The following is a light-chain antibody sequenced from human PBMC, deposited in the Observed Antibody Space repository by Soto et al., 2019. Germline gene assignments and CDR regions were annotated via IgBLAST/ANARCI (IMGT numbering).Light chain of an antibody. CDR2: DAS. CDR3: HSRA. CDR1: QSLNRW. V-gene: IGKV1-5*01. Sequence: IEMCQSPSSLSASVGDRVTITCRASQSLNRWLAWYQQKPGKAPKLLIYDASSLESGVPSRFSGSGSETEFTLTISRLQPDDFATYFCHSRAFGQGTLLEVK. J-gene: IGKJ5*01.